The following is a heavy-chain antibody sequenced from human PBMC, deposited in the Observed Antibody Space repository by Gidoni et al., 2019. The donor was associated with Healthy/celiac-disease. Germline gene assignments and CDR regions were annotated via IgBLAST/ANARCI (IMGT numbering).Heavy chain of an antibody. Sequence: QVQLQESGPGLVKPSGTLSRTGAVSGCSISSSNWWSWVRQPPGKGLEWIGEIYHSGSTNYNPSLKSRVTISVDKSKNQFSLKLSSVTAADTAVYYCARSPQPTIYYYYGMDVWGQGTTVTVSS. D-gene: IGHD6-13*01. CDR1: GCSISSSNW. J-gene: IGHJ6*02. V-gene: IGHV4-4*02. CDR2: IYHSGST. CDR3: ARSPQPTIYYYYGMDV.